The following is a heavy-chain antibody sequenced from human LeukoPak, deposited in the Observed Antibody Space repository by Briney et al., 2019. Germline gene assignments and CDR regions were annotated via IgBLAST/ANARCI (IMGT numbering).Heavy chain of an antibody. CDR2: IYSGGST. CDR1: GFTVSSNY. CDR3: ARENTMSLFDY. Sequence: PGGSLRLSCAVSGFTVSSNYMSWVRQAPGKGLEWVSVIYSGGSTYYADSVKGRFTISRDNSKNTLYLQMNSLRAEDTAVYYCARENTMSLFDYWGQGTLVTVSS. J-gene: IGHJ4*02. V-gene: IGHV3-53*01. D-gene: IGHD3-10*02.